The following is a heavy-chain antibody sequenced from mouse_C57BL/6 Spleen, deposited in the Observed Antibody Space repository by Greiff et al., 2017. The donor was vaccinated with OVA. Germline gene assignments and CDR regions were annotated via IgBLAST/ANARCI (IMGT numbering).Heavy chain of an antibody. Sequence: VKLQQSGAELVRPGASVKLSCKASGYTFTDYYINWVKQRPGQGLEWIARIYPGSGNTYYNEKFKGKATLTAEKSSSTAYMQLSSLTSEDSAVYFCARAYGYDVGDWYFDVWGTGTTVTVSS. D-gene: IGHD2-2*01. CDR1: GYTFTDYY. CDR2: IYPGSGNT. CDR3: ARAYGYDVGDWYFDV. J-gene: IGHJ1*03. V-gene: IGHV1-76*01.